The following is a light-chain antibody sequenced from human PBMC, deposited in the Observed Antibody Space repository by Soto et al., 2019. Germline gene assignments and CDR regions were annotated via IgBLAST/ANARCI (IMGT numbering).Light chain of an antibody. CDR3: QQSSDWPPIT. V-gene: IGKV3-15*01. CDR1: QSVSSN. Sequence: EIVMTQSPATLSVSPGERATLSCRASQSVSSNLAWYQQKPGQAPRLLIYGASTRATGVPARFSGSGSGTEFTLTIGSLQSEDFAVYYCQQSSDWPPITFGQGTRLEIK. J-gene: IGKJ5*01. CDR2: GAS.